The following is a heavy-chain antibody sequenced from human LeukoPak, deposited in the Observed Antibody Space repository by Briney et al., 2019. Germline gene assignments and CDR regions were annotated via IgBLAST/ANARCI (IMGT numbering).Heavy chain of an antibody. Sequence: GASVKVSCKASGYTFTSYYMHWERQAPGQGLEWMGIINPSGGSTSYAQKFQGRVTMTRDTSTSTVYMELSSLRSEDTAVYYCARDASEYCSSTSCYTGIPYYYYYGMDVWGQGTTVTVSS. CDR1: GYTFTSYY. CDR2: INPSGGST. J-gene: IGHJ6*02. CDR3: ARDASEYCSSTSCYTGIPYYYYYGMDV. D-gene: IGHD2-2*02. V-gene: IGHV1-46*01.